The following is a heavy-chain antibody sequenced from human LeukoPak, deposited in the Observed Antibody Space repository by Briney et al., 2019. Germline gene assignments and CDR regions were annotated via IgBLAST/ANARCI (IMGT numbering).Heavy chain of an antibody. D-gene: IGHD5-24*01. CDR1: GFSLSAYG. J-gene: IGHJ4*02. Sequence: GGSLRLSCAASGFSLSAYGVHWVRQAPGKGLEWVAVIWYDGTSKDYADSVKGRFTFSRDNSKNTLYLQMNSLTVEDTAVYYCARAEMATGIGYWGQGTLVTVSS. CDR2: IWYDGTSK. CDR3: ARAEMATGIGY. V-gene: IGHV3-33*01.